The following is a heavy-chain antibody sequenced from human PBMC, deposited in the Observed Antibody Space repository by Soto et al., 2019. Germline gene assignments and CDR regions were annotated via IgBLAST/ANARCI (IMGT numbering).Heavy chain of an antibody. CDR3: ARALTTLDY. V-gene: IGHV3-30-3*01. CDR2: VSSDGGIK. CDR1: GFTVSSNY. D-gene: IGHD4-17*01. J-gene: IGHJ4*02. Sequence: GGSLRLSCAASGFTVSSNYMSWVRQAPGKGLEWVAVVSSDGGIKYYADSVKGRFTISRDNSKNTLYLQMNSLRAEDTAVYYCARALTTLDYWGQGSLVTVSS.